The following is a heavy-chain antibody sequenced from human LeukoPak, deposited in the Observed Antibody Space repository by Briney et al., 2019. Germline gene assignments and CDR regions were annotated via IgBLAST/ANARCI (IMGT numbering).Heavy chain of an antibody. Sequence: ASVKVSCKASGGTFSSYAISWVRQAPGQGLEWMGGIIPIFGTANYAQKFQGRVTITTDESTSIAYMELSSLRSEDTAVYYCARAGRYYDSSGYYYFDYWGQGTLVTVSS. CDR2: IIPIFGTA. D-gene: IGHD3-22*01. CDR3: ARAGRYYDSSGYYYFDY. J-gene: IGHJ4*02. CDR1: GGTFSSYA. V-gene: IGHV1-69*05.